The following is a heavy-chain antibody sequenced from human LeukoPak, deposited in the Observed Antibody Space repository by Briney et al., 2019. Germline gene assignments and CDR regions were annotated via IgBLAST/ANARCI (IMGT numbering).Heavy chain of an antibody. Sequence: PGGSLRLSCTASGFTFNNYAMTWVRQAPGKGLEWVSAITGSGASTNYADSVKGRFTISRDNSKNTIYLQMNSLRAEDTAKYYCAKRGSTSSGYFDFWGRGTLVTVSS. CDR3: AKRGSTSSGYFDF. V-gene: IGHV3-23*01. CDR2: ITGSGAST. CDR1: GFTFNNYA. J-gene: IGHJ4*02. D-gene: IGHD3-22*01.